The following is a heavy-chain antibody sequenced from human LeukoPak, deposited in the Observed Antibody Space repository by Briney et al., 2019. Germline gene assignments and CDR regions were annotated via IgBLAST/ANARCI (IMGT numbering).Heavy chain of an antibody. V-gene: IGHV4-4*07. CDR2: IYTSGST. Sequence: SETLSLTCTVSGVSISSYYWSWIRQPAGKGLEWIGRIYTSGSTNYNPSLKSRVTMSVDTSKNQFSLKLSSVTAADTAVYYCARDINYYDSSGYYYPDYFDYWGQGTLVTVSS. J-gene: IGHJ4*02. D-gene: IGHD3-22*01. CDR1: GVSISSYY. CDR3: ARDINYYDSSGYYYPDYFDY.